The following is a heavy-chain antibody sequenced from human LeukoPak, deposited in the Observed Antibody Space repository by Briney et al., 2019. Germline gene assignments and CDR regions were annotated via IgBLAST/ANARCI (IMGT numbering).Heavy chain of an antibody. D-gene: IGHD3-22*01. Sequence: PGGSLRLSCAASGFTFSSYWMSWVRQAPGKGLEWVANIKQDGSEKYYVDSVKGRFTISRDNAKNSLYLQMNSLRAEDTAVYYCARDRHYSDSSGYLYYWGQGTLVTVSS. CDR2: IKQDGSEK. CDR3: ARDRHYSDSSGYLYY. CDR1: GFTFSSYW. J-gene: IGHJ4*02. V-gene: IGHV3-7*01.